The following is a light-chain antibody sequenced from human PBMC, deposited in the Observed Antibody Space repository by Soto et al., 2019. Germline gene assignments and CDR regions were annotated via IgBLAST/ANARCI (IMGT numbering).Light chain of an antibody. CDR1: QDINNY. CDR3: QQYDNLRLT. CDR2: DAS. J-gene: IGKJ4*01. V-gene: IGKV1-33*01. Sequence: DIQMTQSPSSLSASVGDRVARGWQASQDINNYLNWYQQKPGKAPKLLIYDASNLETGVPSRFSGRGSGTDFTFTISSLQPEDIATYYCQQYDNLRLTFGGGTKVDIK.